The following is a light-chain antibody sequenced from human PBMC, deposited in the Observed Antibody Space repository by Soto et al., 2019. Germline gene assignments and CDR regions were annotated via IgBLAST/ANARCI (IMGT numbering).Light chain of an antibody. V-gene: IGLV1-36*01. CDR2: YDD. CDR3: AAWDVSLNGYA. J-gene: IGLJ1*01. CDR1: SSNIGNNA. Sequence: QSVLTQPPSVSEAPRQRVTISCSGSSSNIGNNAVNWYQQLPGKAPKLLIYYDDLLPSGVSDRFSGSKSGTSASLAISGLQSEDEADYYCAAWDVSLNGYAFGTGTKVTVL.